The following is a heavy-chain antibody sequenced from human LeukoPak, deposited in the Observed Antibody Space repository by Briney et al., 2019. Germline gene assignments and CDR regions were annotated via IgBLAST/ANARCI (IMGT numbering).Heavy chain of an antibody. V-gene: IGHV4-34*01. D-gene: IGHD6-19*01. J-gene: IGHJ5*02. Sequence: SETLSLTCAVYGGSFSGYYWSWIRQPPGKGLEWIGEINHSGSTNYNPSLKSRVTISVDTSKNQFSLRLTSVTAADTAVYYCAGGRGHSSGRNWFDPWGQGTLVT. CDR3: AGGRGHSSGRNWFDP. CDR2: INHSGST. CDR1: GGSFSGYY.